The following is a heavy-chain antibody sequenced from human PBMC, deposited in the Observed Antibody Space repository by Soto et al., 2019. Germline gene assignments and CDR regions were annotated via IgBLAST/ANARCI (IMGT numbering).Heavy chain of an antibody. D-gene: IGHD2-21*02. CDR1: GFSLSTSGVG. V-gene: IGHV2-5*02. J-gene: IGHJ4*02. CDR3: AHWFAVTAYFDY. Sequence: QITLKESGPTLVKPTQTLTLTCTFSGFSLSTSGVGVGWIRQPPRKALEWLALIYWDDDKRYSPSLKSRLNITKDTSKNRVVLTMTNMDPVDTATYCCAHWFAVTAYFDYWGQGTLVTVSS. CDR2: IYWDDDK.